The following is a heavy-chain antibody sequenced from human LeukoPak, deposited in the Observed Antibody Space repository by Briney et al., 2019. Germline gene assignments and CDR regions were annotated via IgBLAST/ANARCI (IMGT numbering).Heavy chain of an antibody. Sequence: PGGSLRLSCAASGFTFSSYAMHWVRQAPGKGLEWVAVISYDGSNKYYADSVKGRFTISRDNSKNTLYLQMNSLRAEDTAVYYCARPRAPYQLLSYGMDVWGQGTTVTVSS. J-gene: IGHJ6*02. CDR2: ISYDGSNK. D-gene: IGHD2-2*01. CDR1: GFTFSSYA. V-gene: IGHV3-30-3*01. CDR3: ARPRAPYQLLSYGMDV.